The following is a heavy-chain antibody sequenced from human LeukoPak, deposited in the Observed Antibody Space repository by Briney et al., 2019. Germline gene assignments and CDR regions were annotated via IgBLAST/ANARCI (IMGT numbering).Heavy chain of an antibody. CDR2: ISGSGGST. V-gene: IGHV3-23*01. J-gene: IGHJ4*02. D-gene: IGHD2-2*01. CDR3: AKDCSSTSCHDY. CDR1: GFTFSSYA. Sequence: GGSLRLSCAASGFTFSSYAMGWVRQAPGKGLEWVSAISGSGGSTYYADSVKGRFTISRDNSKNTLYLQMNSLRAEDTAVYYCAKDCSSTSCHDYWGQGTLVTVSS.